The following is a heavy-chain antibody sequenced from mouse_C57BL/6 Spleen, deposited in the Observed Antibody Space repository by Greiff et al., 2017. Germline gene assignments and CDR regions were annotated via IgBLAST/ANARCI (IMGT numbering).Heavy chain of an antibody. J-gene: IGHJ2*01. V-gene: IGHV1-77*01. D-gene: IGHD2-1*01. CDR3: AIYYGNYEEFYFDY. Sequence: QVQLKESGAELVKPGASVKISCKASGYTFTDYYINWVKQRPGQGLEWIGKIGPGSGSTYYNEKFKGKATLTADKASRAAYMQLSSLTSEDSAVYFCAIYYGNYEEFYFDYWGQGTTLTVSS. CDR2: IGPGSGST. CDR1: GYTFTDYY.